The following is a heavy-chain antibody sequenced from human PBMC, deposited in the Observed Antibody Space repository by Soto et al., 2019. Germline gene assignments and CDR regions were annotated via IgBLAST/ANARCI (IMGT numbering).Heavy chain of an antibody. CDR3: AKEVPEDIVVVVAATPDAFDI. V-gene: IGHV3-23*01. J-gene: IGHJ3*02. CDR2: ISGSGGST. Sequence: EVQLLESGGGLVQPGGSLRLSCAASGFTFSSYAMSWVRQAPGKGLEWVSAISGSGGSTYYADSVKGRFTISRDNSKNTVYLQMNSLRAEDTAVYYCAKEVPEDIVVVVAATPDAFDIWGQGTMVTVSS. CDR1: GFTFSSYA. D-gene: IGHD2-15*01.